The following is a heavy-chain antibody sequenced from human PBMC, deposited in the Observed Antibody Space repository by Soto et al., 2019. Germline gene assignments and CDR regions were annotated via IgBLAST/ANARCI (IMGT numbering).Heavy chain of an antibody. CDR3: ARVYCSGGSCYRVQSPGYRVVDY. CDR2: IYYSGST. D-gene: IGHD2-15*01. Sequence: QVQLQESGPGLVKPSQTLSLTCTVSGGSISSGDYYWSWIRQPPGKGLEWIGYIYYSGSTYYNPSLKSRVTISVDTSKNQFSLKLSSVTAADTAVYYCARVYCSGGSCYRVQSPGYRVVDYWGQGTLVTVSS. CDR1: GGSISSGDYY. J-gene: IGHJ4*02. V-gene: IGHV4-30-4*01.